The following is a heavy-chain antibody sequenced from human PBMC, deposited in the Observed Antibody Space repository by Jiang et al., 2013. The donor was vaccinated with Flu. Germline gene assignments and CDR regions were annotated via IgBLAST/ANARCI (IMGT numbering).Heavy chain of an antibody. V-gene: IGHV4-59*01. CDR1: GGSISSYY. CDR3: ARSREGAGGGYFDY. CDR2: IYYSGST. D-gene: IGHD1-26*01. Sequence: GLVKPSETLSLTCTVSGGSISSYYWSWIRQPPGKGLEWIGYIYYSGSTNYNPSLKSRVTISVDTSKNQFSLKLSSVTAADTAVYYCARSREGAGGGYFDYWGQGTLVTVSS. J-gene: IGHJ4*02.